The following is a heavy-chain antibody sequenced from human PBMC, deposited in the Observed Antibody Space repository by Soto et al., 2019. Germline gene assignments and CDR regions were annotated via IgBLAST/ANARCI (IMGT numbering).Heavy chain of an antibody. CDR3: TRLISAAQDY. D-gene: IGHD3-10*01. J-gene: IGHJ4*02. CDR1: GFVFKDSS. V-gene: IGHV3-73*01. Sequence: GSLRLSCEASGFVFKDSSIHWVRQASGKGLEWVGRIRDRAYNYATAYAASVKGRFTISRDDSNNKAYLQMDSLKTEDTAIYYCTRLISAAQDYWGQGTLVTVSS. CDR2: IRDRAYNYAT.